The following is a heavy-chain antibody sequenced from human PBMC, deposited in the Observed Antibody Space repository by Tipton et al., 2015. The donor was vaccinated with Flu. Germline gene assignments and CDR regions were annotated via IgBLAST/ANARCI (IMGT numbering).Heavy chain of an antibody. CDR1: GGSISSHY. CDR3: ATFWSGSSPGY. Sequence: TLSLTCTVSGGSISSHYWNWIRQPPGKGLEWIGYVFHTGDTTYSPSLKSRVTMSIHTSKNQFPLELNSVTAADTAVYYCATFWSGSSPGYWGQGALVTVSS. V-gene: IGHV4-59*11. J-gene: IGHJ4*02. CDR2: VFHTGDT. D-gene: IGHD3-3*01.